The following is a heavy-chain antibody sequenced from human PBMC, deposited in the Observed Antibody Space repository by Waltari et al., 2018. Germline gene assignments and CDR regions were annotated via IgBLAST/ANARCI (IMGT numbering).Heavy chain of an antibody. CDR3: ARGYIVVVPAAPAGY. V-gene: IGHV3-48*04. J-gene: IGHJ4*02. D-gene: IGHD2-2*01. Sequence: EVQLVESGGGLVQPGGSLRLSCAASGFTFSSYSMNWVRQAPGKGLEWVSYISSSSSTIYYADSVKGRFTISRDSAKNSLYLQMNSLRAEDTAVYYCARGYIVVVPAAPAGYWGQGTLVTVSS. CDR1: GFTFSSYS. CDR2: ISSSSSTI.